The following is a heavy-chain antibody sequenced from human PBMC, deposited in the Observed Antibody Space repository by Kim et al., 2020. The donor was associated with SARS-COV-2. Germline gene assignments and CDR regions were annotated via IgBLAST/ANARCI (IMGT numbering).Heavy chain of an antibody. J-gene: IGHJ4*02. V-gene: IGHV3-23*01. CDR3: AKPPVLMVYAIQGGFDY. D-gene: IGHD2-8*01. Sequence: VKGRCTISRDNSKNTLYLQMNSLRAEDTAIYYCAKPPVLMVYAIQGGFDYWGQGTLVTVSS.